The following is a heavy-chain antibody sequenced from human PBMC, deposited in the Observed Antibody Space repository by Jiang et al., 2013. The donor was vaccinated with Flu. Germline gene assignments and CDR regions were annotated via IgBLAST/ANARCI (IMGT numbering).Heavy chain of an antibody. CDR2: IFHAGVS. V-gene: IGHV4-30-2*01. CDR3: GRGGIGGIFPGAFDI. Sequence: GPGLVKASQTLSLTCNVSGDSISSGGYAYSWIRQPPGKGLEWVGFIFHAGVSQSNPSLKDRVTISLDSSKNQVFLTLTSVTAADTAVYFCGRGGIGGIFPGAFDIWGPGTLVPVSS. CDR1: GDSISSGGYA. J-gene: IGHJ3*02. D-gene: IGHD3-16*01.